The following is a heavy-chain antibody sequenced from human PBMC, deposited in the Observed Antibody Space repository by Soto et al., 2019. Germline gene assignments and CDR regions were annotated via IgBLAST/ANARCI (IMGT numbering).Heavy chain of an antibody. Sequence: GGSLRLSCAASGFTFSIYAMSWVRQAPGKGLEWVSAISGSGGSTYSVDSVKGRFTISRDNSKNTLYLQMNSLRAEDTAVYYCAKSLRGIIIDFDCWGQGTLVTVSS. J-gene: IGHJ4*02. D-gene: IGHD3-10*01. CDR2: ISGSGGST. CDR1: GFTFSIYA. CDR3: AKSLRGIIIDFDC. V-gene: IGHV3-23*01.